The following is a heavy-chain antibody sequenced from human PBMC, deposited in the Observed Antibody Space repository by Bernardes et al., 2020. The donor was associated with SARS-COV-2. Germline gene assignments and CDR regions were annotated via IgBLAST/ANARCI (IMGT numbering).Heavy chain of an antibody. Sequence: GGSLRLSCAASGFTVSSNYMSWVRQAPGKGLEWVSVIYSGGSTYYADSVKGRFTISRDNSKNTLYLQMNSLRAEDTAVYYCARDVAGSRGYKNYYYYYGIDVWGQGTPVTVSS. D-gene: IGHD3-22*01. CDR2: IYSGGST. V-gene: IGHV3-53*01. J-gene: IGHJ6*02. CDR1: GFTVSSNY. CDR3: ARDVAGSRGYKNYYYYYGIDV.